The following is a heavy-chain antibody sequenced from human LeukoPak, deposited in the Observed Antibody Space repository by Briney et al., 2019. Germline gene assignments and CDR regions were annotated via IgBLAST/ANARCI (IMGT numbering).Heavy chain of an antibody. CDR1: GFTFSSYA. J-gene: IGHJ3*02. V-gene: IGHV3-30-3*01. Sequence: PGGSLRLSCAASGFTFSSYAMHWVRQAPGKGLEWVAVISYDGSNKYYADSVKGRFTISRDNSKNTLYLQMNSLRAEDTAVYYCARDRQLVRDTDDAFDIWGQGTMVTVSS. CDR2: ISYDGSNK. CDR3: ARDRQLVRDTDDAFDI. D-gene: IGHD6-13*01.